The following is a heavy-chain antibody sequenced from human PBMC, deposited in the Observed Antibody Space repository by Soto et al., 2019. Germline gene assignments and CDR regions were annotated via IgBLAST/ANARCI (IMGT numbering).Heavy chain of an antibody. CDR1: GGTFSSYA. J-gene: IGHJ4*02. CDR3: ARASSSWFSHIDY. V-gene: IGHV1-69*13. Sequence: SVKVSCTASGGTFSSYAISWVRQAPGRGLEWMGGIIPIFGTANYAQKFQGRVTITADESTSTAYMELSSLRSEDTAVYYCARASSSWFSHIDYWGQGTLVTVSS. D-gene: IGHD6-13*01. CDR2: IIPIFGTA.